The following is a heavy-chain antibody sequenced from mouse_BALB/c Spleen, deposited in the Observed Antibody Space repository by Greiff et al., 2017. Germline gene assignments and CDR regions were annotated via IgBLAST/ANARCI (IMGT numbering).Heavy chain of an antibody. D-gene: IGHD4-1*01. CDR1: GYTFTDYA. CDR3: ARGLGRYFDY. CDR2: ISIYYGDA. Sequence: VQLEESGAELVRPGVSVKISCKGSGYTFTDYAMHWVKQSHAKSLEWIGVISIYYGDASYNQKFKGKATMTVDKSSSTAYMELARLTSEDSAIYYCARGLGRYFDYWGQGTTLTVSS. V-gene: IGHV1S137*01. J-gene: IGHJ2*01.